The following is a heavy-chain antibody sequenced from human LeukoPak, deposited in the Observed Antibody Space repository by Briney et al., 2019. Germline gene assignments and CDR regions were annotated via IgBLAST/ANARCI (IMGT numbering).Heavy chain of an antibody. J-gene: IGHJ4*02. CDR2: ISPYNGNT. Sequence: ASVKVSCKASGYTFTSYDISWVRQAPGQGLEWMGWISPYNGNTNYAQKFQGRVTMTSDTSTSTVYMELSSLIYEDTAVYFCARQRTFRGLDNWGQGTLVTVSS. V-gene: IGHV1-18*01. CDR1: GYTFTSYD. CDR3: ARQRTFRGLDN. D-gene: IGHD3-10*01.